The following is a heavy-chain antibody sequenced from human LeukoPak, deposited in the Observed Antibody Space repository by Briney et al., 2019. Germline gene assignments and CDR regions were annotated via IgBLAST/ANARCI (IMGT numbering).Heavy chain of an antibody. CDR1: GYSFTSYW. J-gene: IGHJ4*02. D-gene: IGHD6-19*01. CDR3: ARHLQSSWQWLRY. V-gene: IGHV5-10-1*01. Sequence: GESLKISCKGSGYSFTSYWISWVRQMPGKGLEWMGRIDPSDSYTNYSQSFQGHVTISADKSISTAYLQWSSLKASDTAMYYCARHLQSSWQWLRYWGQGTLVTVSS. CDR2: IDPSDSYT.